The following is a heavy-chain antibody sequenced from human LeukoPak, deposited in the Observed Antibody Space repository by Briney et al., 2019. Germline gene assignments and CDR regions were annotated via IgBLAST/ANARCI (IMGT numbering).Heavy chain of an antibody. D-gene: IGHD6-13*01. V-gene: IGHV3-11*05. J-gene: IGHJ6*02. CDR1: GFTFSDYY. Sequence: GRSLRLSCAASGFTFSDYYMSWIRQAPGKGREWVAYISSSISYTNYADSVKGRFTISRDNAKNSLYLKMNSLRAEDTAVYYCARGVVAAAGTGNYYYGMDVWGQGTTVTVSS. CDR3: ARGVVAAAGTGNYYYGMDV. CDR2: ISSSISYT.